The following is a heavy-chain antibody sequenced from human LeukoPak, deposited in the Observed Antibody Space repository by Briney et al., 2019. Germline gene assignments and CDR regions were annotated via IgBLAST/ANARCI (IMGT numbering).Heavy chain of an antibody. Sequence: GASVKVSCKASGGTFSSYAISWVRQAPGQGLEGMGGIIPIFGTENYAQKFQGRVTITTDESTSTAYMELSSLRSEDTAVYSCARIVYSGYDFLCFWFVPWGQGTLVTVSS. CDR2: IIPIFGTE. V-gene: IGHV1-69*05. CDR1: GGTFSSYA. J-gene: IGHJ5*02. D-gene: IGHD5-12*01. CDR3: ARIVYSGYDFLCFWFVP.